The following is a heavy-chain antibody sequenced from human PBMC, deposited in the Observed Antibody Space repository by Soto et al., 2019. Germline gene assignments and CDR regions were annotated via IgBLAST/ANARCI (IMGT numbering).Heavy chain of an antibody. Sequence: EVQLVESGGGLVQPGGSLRLSCAASGFMFSAYWMSWVRQDPGKGLEWVATISGGATDKFYVDSVKGRFTISRDDTKNSLYLQMYSLRDEDTAVYYCVREDWHRFDSWGQGTLVTVSS. CDR3: VREDWHRFDS. CDR1: GFMFSAYW. J-gene: IGHJ4*02. V-gene: IGHV3-7*01. CDR2: ISGGATDK. D-gene: IGHD2-21*01.